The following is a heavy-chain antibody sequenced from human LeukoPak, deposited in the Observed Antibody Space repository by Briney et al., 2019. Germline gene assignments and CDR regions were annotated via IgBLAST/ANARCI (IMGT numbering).Heavy chain of an antibody. CDR2: IWYDGSNK. D-gene: IGHD3-22*01. V-gene: IGHV3-33*01. CDR3: ARGKYYYDSSGYYYGDLLYYFDY. Sequence: QPGRSLRLSCAASGLTFSSYGMPRVRQAPGKGLEWVAVIWYDGSNKYYADSVKGRFTISRDNSKNTLYVQMNSLRAEDTAVYYCARGKYYYDSSGYYYGDLLYYFDYWGQGTLVTVSS. J-gene: IGHJ4*02. CDR1: GLTFSSYG.